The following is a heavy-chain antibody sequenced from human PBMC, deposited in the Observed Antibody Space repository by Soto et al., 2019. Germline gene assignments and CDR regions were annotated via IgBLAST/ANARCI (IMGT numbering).Heavy chain of an antibody. V-gene: IGHV1-46*01. Sequence: GASVKVSCKASGYTFTSYYMHWVRQAPGQGLEWMGIINPSGGSTSYAQKFQGRVTMTRDTSTSTVYMELSSLRSEDTAVYYCARDPFAVTIFGVVIIGGMDVWGQGTTVTVSS. CDR3: ARDPFAVTIFGVVIIGGMDV. CDR1: GYTFTSYY. J-gene: IGHJ6*02. CDR2: INPSGGST. D-gene: IGHD3-3*01.